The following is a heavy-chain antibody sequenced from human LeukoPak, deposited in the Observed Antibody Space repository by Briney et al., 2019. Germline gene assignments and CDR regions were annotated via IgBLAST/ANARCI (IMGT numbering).Heavy chain of an antibody. Sequence: ASVKVSCKASGYTFIGYYIHWVRLAPGQGLEWMGWINPNSGDTNYAQKFQGRVTMTADTSITTAFMELSSLRSDDTAVYSCARDHSSLVGAYYFHYWGQGTLVTVSS. CDR3: ARDHSSLVGAYYFHY. J-gene: IGHJ4*02. D-gene: IGHD1-26*01. V-gene: IGHV1-2*02. CDR1: GYTFIGYY. CDR2: INPNSGDT.